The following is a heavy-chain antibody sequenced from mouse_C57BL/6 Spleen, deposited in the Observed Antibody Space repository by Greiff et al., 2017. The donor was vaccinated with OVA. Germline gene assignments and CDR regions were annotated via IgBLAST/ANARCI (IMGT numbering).Heavy chain of an antibody. CDR1: GYTFTSYW. D-gene: IGHD2-12*01. Sequence: VQLQQSGAELAKPGASVKLSCKASGYTFTSYWMHWVKQRPGQGLEWIGYINPSSGYTKYNQKFKDKATLTADKSSSTAYMQLSSLTYEDSAVYYCARYDALYAYYFDYWGQGTTLTVSS. CDR2: INPSSGYT. CDR3: ARYDALYAYYFDY. J-gene: IGHJ2*01. V-gene: IGHV1-7*01.